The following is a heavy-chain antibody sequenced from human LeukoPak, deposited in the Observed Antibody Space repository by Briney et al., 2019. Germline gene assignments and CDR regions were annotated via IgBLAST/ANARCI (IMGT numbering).Heavy chain of an antibody. V-gene: IGHV3-20*04. Sequence: PGGSLRLSCAASGFTFDDYGMSWVRQAPGRGLEWVSGINWNGGSTGYADSVKGRFTISRDNAKNSLYLQMNSLRAEDTALYYCARDQGSYLSRYFDYWGQGTLVTVSS. D-gene: IGHD1-26*01. CDR2: INWNGGST. J-gene: IGHJ4*02. CDR1: GFTFDDYG. CDR3: ARDQGSYLSRYFDY.